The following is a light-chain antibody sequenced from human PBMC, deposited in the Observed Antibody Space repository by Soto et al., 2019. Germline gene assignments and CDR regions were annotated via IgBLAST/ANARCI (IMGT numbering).Light chain of an antibody. J-gene: IGKJ1*01. CDR2: EAS. CDR1: QDIRDH. Sequence: DFQMTQSPSSLSASVGDRVTITCRASQDIRDHLAWYQHKPGKVPKLLIYEASTLQSGVPSRFIGGGSGTDFSLTITSLQPEDVATSYCQKYHTTPRSFGQGTRVELK. CDR3: QKYHTTPRS. V-gene: IGKV1-27*01.